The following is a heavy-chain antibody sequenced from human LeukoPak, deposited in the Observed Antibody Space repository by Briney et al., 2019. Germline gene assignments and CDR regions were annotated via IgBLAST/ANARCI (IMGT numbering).Heavy chain of an antibody. Sequence: GGSLRLSCAPSGFSFGDYWMTWVRQAPGKGLEWVANIKEDGGEKNYVDSVKGRFTISRDNAMSSLYLQMNNLRAEDTAVYYCARDRRDYVWGSYCDYWGQGNLVTVSS. V-gene: IGHV3-7*01. CDR3: ARDRRDYVWGSYCDY. J-gene: IGHJ4*02. CDR1: GFSFGDYW. CDR2: IKEDGGEK. D-gene: IGHD3-16*01.